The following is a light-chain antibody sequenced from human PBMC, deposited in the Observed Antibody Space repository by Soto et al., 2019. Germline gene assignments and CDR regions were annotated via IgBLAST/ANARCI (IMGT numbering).Light chain of an antibody. V-gene: IGKV3-20*01. CDR2: GAS. Sequence: VLTQSPGTLSLSPGERATLSCRASQSVNYLTWYQQKPGQAPRLLIYGASTRAAGITDRFSGSGSGTDFTLTISRLEPEDFAVYYCHQFGNSMWTFGQGTKVEIK. J-gene: IGKJ1*01. CDR1: QSVNY. CDR3: HQFGNSMWT.